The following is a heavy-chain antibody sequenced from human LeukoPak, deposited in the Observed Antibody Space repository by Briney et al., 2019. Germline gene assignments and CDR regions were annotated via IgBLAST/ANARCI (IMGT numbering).Heavy chain of an antibody. CDR1: GFTFSSYA. D-gene: IGHD1-26*01. CDR2: ISGSDVTI. Sequence: PGGSLRLSCAASGFTFSSYAMSWVRQAPGKGLEWVSAISGSDVTIYYADSVKGRFTISRDNSKNTLYLQMNSLRAEDTAVYYCARVRRPTRGFDYWGQGTLVTVSS. V-gene: IGHV3-23*01. J-gene: IGHJ4*02. CDR3: ARVRRPTRGFDY.